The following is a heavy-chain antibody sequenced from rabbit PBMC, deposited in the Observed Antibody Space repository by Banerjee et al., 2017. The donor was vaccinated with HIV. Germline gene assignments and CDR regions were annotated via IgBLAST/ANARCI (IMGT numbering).Heavy chain of an antibody. Sequence: QSLEESGGDLVKPGASLTLTCTASGFSFSGNYDMCWVRQAPGKGLEWIACIYIGDGITTAYATWAKGRFTISQTSSTTVTLQMTSLTAADTATYFCARNGDAAYADATANFWGPGTLVTVS. CDR1: GFSFSGNYD. V-gene: IGHV1S40*01. CDR2: IYIGDGITT. J-gene: IGHJ6*01. D-gene: IGHD6-1*01. CDR3: ARNGDAAYADATANF.